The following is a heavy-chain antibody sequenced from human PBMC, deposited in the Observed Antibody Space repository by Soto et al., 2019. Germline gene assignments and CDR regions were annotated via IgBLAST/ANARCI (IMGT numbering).Heavy chain of an antibody. V-gene: IGHV4-59*01. CDR3: ASVTFGGVVLAH. J-gene: IGHJ4*02. CDR1: ADSFSKYY. Sequence: SETLSLTCSVSADSFSKYYWTWIRQPPGEGLEWIGYIYFNGNTNYNPSLKGRVTISIDTSKKQFSLNLSSVAAADTAVYYCASVTFGGVVLAHWGQGTLVTVSS. D-gene: IGHD3-16*01. CDR2: IYFNGNT.